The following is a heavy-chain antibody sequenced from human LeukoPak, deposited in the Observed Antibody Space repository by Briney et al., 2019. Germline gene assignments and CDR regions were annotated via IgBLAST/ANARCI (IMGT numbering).Heavy chain of an antibody. V-gene: IGHV3-48*04. D-gene: IGHD4-17*01. CDR3: ATGGTAVTRYFGL. CDR1: GFTFSSYS. Sequence: GGSLRLSCAASGFTFSSYSMNWVRQAPGKGLEWVSYISSSSSTIYYADSVKGRFTISRDNAKNSLYLQMNSLRAEDTGIYYCATGGTAVTRYFGLWGRGTLVAISS. J-gene: IGHJ2*01. CDR2: ISSSSSTI.